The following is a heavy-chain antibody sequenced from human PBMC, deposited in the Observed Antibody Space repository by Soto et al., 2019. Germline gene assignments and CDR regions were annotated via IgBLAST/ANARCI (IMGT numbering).Heavy chain of an antibody. CDR3: AKDSRPFDWLLNNNYYYYGMDV. V-gene: IGHV3-30*18. D-gene: IGHD3-9*01. J-gene: IGHJ6*02. Sequence: PGGSLRLSCAASGLSVSNYWMHWVRQAPGKGLEWVAVISYDGSNKYYADSVKGRFTISRDNSKNTLYLQMNSLRAEDTAVYYCAKDSRPFDWLLNNNYYYYGMDVWGQGTTVTVSS. CDR2: ISYDGSNK. CDR1: GLSVSNYW.